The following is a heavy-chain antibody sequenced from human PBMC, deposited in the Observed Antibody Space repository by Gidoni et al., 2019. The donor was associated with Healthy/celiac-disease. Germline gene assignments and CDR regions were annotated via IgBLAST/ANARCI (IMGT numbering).Heavy chain of an antibody. Sequence: QVQLVQSGAEVKKPGASVKFSCKASGYTFPSYYMHWVRQAPGKGLEWMGIINPSGGSTSYAQKFQGRVTMTRDTSTSTVYMELSSLRSEDTAVYYCAREDAPNYDSSLFDPWAQGTLVTVSS. D-gene: IGHD3-22*01. V-gene: IGHV1-46*01. CDR2: INPSGGST. J-gene: IGHJ5*02. CDR3: AREDAPNYDSSLFDP. CDR1: GYTFPSYY.